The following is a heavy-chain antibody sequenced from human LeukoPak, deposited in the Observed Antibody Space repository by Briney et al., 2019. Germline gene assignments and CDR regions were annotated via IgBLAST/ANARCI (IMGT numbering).Heavy chain of an antibody. D-gene: IGHD6-19*01. J-gene: IGHJ4*02. CDR2: VYSSGNT. V-gene: IGHV4-4*07. Sequence: SETLSLTCTVSGGSISSYYWSWIRQPAGKGLEWAGRVYSSGNTYHNPSLKSRVTMSVDTSKNQFSLKLISVTAADTAVYYCAREVASGWADYWGQGTLVTVSS. CDR1: GGSISSYY. CDR3: AREVASGWADY.